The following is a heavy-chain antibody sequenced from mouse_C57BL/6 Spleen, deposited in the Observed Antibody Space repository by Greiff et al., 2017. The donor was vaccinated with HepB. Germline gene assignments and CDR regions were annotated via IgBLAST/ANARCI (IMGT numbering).Heavy chain of an antibody. CDR1: GYAFSSSW. CDR3: ARGVDAMDY. CDR2: IYPGDGDT. D-gene: IGHD1-1*02. J-gene: IGHJ4*01. Sequence: QVQLQQSGPELVKPGASVKISCKASGYAFSSSWMNWVKQRPGKGLEWIGRIYPGDGDTNYNGKFKGKATLTADKSSSTAYMQLSSLTSEDSAVYFCARGVDAMDYWGQGTSVTVSS. V-gene: IGHV1-82*01.